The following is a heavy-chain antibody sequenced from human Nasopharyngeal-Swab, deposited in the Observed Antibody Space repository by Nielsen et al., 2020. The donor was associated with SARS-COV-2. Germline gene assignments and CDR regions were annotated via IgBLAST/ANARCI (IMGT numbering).Heavy chain of an antibody. CDR2: IKQDGSEK. CDR1: GFNFSTYW. Sequence: GESLKISCAASGFNFSTYWMSWVRQAPGKGLEWVANIKQDGSEKYFIDSVKGRFNISRDNAKNSLYLQMNSLRAEDTAVYYCARDWSSGSGSSYYYYGMDVWGQGTTVTVSS. D-gene: IGHD3-10*01. V-gene: IGHV3-7*01. CDR3: ARDWSSGSGSSYYYYGMDV. J-gene: IGHJ6*02.